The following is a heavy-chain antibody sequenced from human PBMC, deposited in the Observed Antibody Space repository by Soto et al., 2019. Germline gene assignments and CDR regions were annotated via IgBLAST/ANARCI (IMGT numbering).Heavy chain of an antibody. J-gene: IGHJ6*02. CDR2: INPNSGGT. D-gene: IGHD5-18*01. Sequence: GASVKVSCKASGYTFTGYHMHWVRQAPGQGLEWMGWINPNSGGTNYAQKFQGWVTMTRDTSISTAYMELSRLRSDDTAVYYCARYDSYGYYGMDVWGQGTTVTVSS. CDR3: ARYDSYGYYGMDV. V-gene: IGHV1-2*04. CDR1: GYTFTGYH.